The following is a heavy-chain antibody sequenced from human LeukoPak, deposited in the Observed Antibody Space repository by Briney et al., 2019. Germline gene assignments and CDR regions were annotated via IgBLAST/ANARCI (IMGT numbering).Heavy chain of an antibody. CDR3: ARDREGYEWSFDY. Sequence: SETLSLTCTVSGDSISSSNCYWGWLRQPPGKGLEWIGSIYFSGGTYYNASLKSRVTISVDTSKNQFSLKLSSVTAADTAVYYCARDREGYEWSFDYWGQGTLVTVSS. CDR2: IYFSGGT. D-gene: IGHD3-3*01. J-gene: IGHJ4*02. V-gene: IGHV4-39*07. CDR1: GDSISSSNCY.